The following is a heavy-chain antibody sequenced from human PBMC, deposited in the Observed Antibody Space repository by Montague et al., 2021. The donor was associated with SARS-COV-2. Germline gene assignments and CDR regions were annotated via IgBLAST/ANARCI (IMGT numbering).Heavy chain of an antibody. CDR1: GVVELRRSS. V-gene: IGHV4-34*12. Sequence: SETLSLTCTVSGVVELRRSSEEHTSELQSPWQLVWRLILERKNNYNPSLKSRVTISVDTSKNQFSLKLSSVTAADTAVYYCGRVRYYGWGTSLGMDVWGKGSTVNVSS. CDR3: GRVRYYGWGTSLGMDV. D-gene: IGHD3-10*01. J-gene: IGHJ6*04. CDR2: LILERKN.